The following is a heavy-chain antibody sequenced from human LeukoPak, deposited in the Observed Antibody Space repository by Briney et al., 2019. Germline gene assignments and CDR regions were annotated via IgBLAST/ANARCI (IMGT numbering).Heavy chain of an antibody. CDR2: INHSGST. J-gene: IGHJ5*02. CDR3: ARGISIILS. CDR1: GGSISTVNYY. D-gene: IGHD2-21*01. V-gene: IGHV4-39*07. Sequence: PSETLSLTCTVSGGSISTVNYYWGWFRQPPGKGLEWIGEINHSGSTNYNPSLKSRVTISVDTSKNQFSLKLSSVTAADTAVYYCARGISIILSWGQGTLVTVSS.